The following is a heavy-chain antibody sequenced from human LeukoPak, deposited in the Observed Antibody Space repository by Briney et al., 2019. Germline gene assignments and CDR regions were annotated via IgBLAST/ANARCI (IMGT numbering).Heavy chain of an antibody. V-gene: IGHV3-48*03. CDR3: ARVGVVVAATGNLWFDP. Sequence: GGSLRLSCAASGFTFSSYEMNWVRQARGRGLEGGSYISSSGTTIYYADSVKGRFTICRDNAKNSLYLQMNSLRAEDTAVYYCARVGVVVAATGNLWFDPWGQGTLVTVSS. CDR2: ISSSGTTI. D-gene: IGHD2-15*01. CDR1: GFTFSSYE. J-gene: IGHJ5*02.